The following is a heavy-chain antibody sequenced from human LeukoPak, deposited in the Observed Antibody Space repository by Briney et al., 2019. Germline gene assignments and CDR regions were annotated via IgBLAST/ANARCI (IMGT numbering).Heavy chain of an antibody. J-gene: IGHJ6*03. CDR3: ARYSGYYYMDV. CDR1: GYIFSNYG. D-gene: IGHD3-10*01. V-gene: IGHV1-18*01. CDR2: ISGHSGNT. Sequence: ASVKVSCKASGYIFSNYGITWVRQAPGHGLEWMGWISGHSGNTNYAQKFQDRATMTTDTSTSTAYMELRSLRSDDTAVYYCARYSGYYYMDVWGKGTTVTDSS.